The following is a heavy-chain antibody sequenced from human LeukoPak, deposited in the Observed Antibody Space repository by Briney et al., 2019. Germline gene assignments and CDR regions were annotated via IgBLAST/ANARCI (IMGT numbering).Heavy chain of an antibody. J-gene: IGHJ4*02. Sequence: GGSLRLSCAASGFTFSSYEMNWVRQAPGKGLEWVSYISSSGSTIYYADSVKGRFTISRDNSKNSLYLQMNSLRTEDTALYYCTKDFFAGGFGELLPPLFDYWGQGTLVTVSS. V-gene: IGHV3-48*03. D-gene: IGHD3-10*01. CDR1: GFTFSSYE. CDR2: ISSSGSTI. CDR3: TKDFFAGGFGELLPPLFDY.